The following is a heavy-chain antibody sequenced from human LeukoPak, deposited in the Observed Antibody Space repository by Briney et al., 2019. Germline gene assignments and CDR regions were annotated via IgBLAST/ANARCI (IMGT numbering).Heavy chain of an antibody. CDR3: ARDSIAVAGCFDS. CDR2: ISSDGSST. V-gene: IGHV3-74*01. Sequence: SGGSLRLSCAASGFTFSTYWMHWVRQAPGKGLVWVSRISSDGSSTTYADSVKGRFTISRDNAKNTLSLQMNSLRAEDTAVYYCARDSIAVAGCFDSWGQGTLVTVSS. CDR1: GFTFSTYW. J-gene: IGHJ4*02. D-gene: IGHD6-19*01.